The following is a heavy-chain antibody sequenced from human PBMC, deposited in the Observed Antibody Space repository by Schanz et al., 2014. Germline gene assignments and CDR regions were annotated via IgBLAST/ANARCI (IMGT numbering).Heavy chain of an antibody. CDR1: GVSIGGYY. CDR2: IFFSGST. Sequence: QVQLQESGPGLVKPSETLSLTCTVSGVSIGGYYWSWIRQPPGKGLEWIGYIFFSGSTTYNPSFNSRVTISVDRSKTQSALTRSSGPAADTAVYYCARLGVGDKAYYYYGTDVWGQGTTVLVSS. J-gene: IGHJ6*02. D-gene: IGHD1-26*01. V-gene: IGHV4-59*08. CDR3: ARLGVGDKAYYYYGTDV.